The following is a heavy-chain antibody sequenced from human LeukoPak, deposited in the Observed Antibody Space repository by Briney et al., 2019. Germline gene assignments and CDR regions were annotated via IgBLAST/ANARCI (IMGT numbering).Heavy chain of an antibody. CDR1: GGSISSYY. Sequence: SETLSLTCTVSGGSISSYYWSWIRQPTGKGLEWIGRIYSTGSTNYNPSLKSRVTMSVDTSKNQFSLRLRSVTAADTAVYYCARQIASAGTAGFDFWGQGALVTVSS. CDR2: IYSTGST. J-gene: IGHJ4*02. V-gene: IGHV4-4*07. CDR3: ARQIASAGTAGFDF. D-gene: IGHD6-13*01.